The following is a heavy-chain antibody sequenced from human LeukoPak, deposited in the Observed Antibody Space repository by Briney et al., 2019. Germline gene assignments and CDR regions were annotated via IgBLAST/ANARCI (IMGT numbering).Heavy chain of an antibody. CDR3: ARDIRLYSAPDY. CDR2: ISSSSSYI. V-gene: IGHV3-21*01. D-gene: IGHD5-18*01. J-gene: IGHJ4*02. Sequence: GGSLRLSCAASGFTFSGYSMNWVRQAPGKGLEWVSSISSSSSYIYYADSVKGRFTISRDNAKNSLYLQMNSLRAEDTAVYYCARDIRLYSAPDYWGQGTLVTVSS. CDR1: GFTFSGYS.